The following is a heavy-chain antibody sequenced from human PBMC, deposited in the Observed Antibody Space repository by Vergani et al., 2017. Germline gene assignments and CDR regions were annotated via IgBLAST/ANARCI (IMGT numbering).Heavy chain of an antibody. CDR3: ANDIVPGYYDSSGYCDY. D-gene: IGHD3-22*01. Sequence: EVRLLESGGGLVQPGGSLRLSCAASGFTFTNFAMTWVRQAPGEGLEWVSGISGSGGFTYYADSVKGRFTISRDNSKNTMFLQMNNLRAEYTAVYYCANDIVPGYYDSSGYCDYWGQGTLVTVSS. CDR2: ISGSGGFT. J-gene: IGHJ4*02. CDR1: GFTFTNFA. V-gene: IGHV3-23*01.